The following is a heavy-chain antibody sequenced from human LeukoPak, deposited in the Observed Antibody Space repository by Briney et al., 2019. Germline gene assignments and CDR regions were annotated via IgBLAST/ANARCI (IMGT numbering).Heavy chain of an antibody. CDR2: INPNNAVT. CDR1: GYTFTDYY. D-gene: IGHD3-10*01. J-gene: IGHJ4*02. V-gene: IGHV1-2*02. Sequence: ASVKVSCKASGYTFTDYYIHWVRQAPGQGLEWMGWINPNNAVTKYAQKFQGRVTVTRDTSISTAYMELSSLRSDVTAVYYCARSFASGSYLFWGQGTLVTVSS. CDR3: ARSFASGSYLF.